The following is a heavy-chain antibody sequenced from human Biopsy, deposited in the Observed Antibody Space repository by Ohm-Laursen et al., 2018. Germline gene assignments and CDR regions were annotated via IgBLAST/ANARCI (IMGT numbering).Heavy chain of an antibody. CDR1: GGTFSNYG. CDR3: ATKLTGYFHH. V-gene: IGHV1-69*06. D-gene: IGHD3-9*01. J-gene: IGHJ1*01. CDR2: NIPILGTG. Sequence: SVKVSCKAPGGTFSNYGVNWVRQAPGQGLEWLGGNIPILGTGNYAQKFQGRVTVAADTSTSTATMELRSLRSDDTAVYYCATKLTGYFHHWGQGTLVIVSS.